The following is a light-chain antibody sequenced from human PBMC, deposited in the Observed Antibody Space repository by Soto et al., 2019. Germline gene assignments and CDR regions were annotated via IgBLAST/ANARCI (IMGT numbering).Light chain of an antibody. CDR2: EVT. J-gene: IGLJ1*01. Sequence: QPVLTQPASVSGSPGQSITISCTGASSDFGNFNYVSWYQQHPGKVPKLIIYEVTDRPSGVSNRFSGSKSGNTASLTISGLQAEDEAEYYCSSYTNINTRACVFGTGTKLTVL. CDR3: SSYTNINTRACV. V-gene: IGLV2-14*01. CDR1: SSDFGNFNY.